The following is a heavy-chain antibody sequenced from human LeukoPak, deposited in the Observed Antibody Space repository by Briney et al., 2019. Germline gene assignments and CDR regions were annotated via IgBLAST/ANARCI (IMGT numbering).Heavy chain of an antibody. J-gene: IGHJ6*03. Sequence: ASVKVSCKASGYTFTSYAMNWVRQAPGQGLEWMGWINTNTGNPTYAQGFTGRFVFSLDTSVSTAYLQISSLKAEDAAVYYCAVWFGELFPPYYYYYMDVWGKGTTVTVSS. V-gene: IGHV7-4-1*02. CDR1: GYTFTSYA. CDR2: INTNTGNP. D-gene: IGHD3-10*01. CDR3: AVWFGELFPPYYYYYMDV.